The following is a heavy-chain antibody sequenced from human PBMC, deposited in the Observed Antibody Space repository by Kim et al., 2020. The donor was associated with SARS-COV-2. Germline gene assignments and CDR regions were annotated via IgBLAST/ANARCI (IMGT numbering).Heavy chain of an antibody. Sequence: GGSLRLSCAASGFSFSDSAMHWVRQASGKGLEWVCCISSKANSYATTYSASVKVRFTISRDDSKIEVYLQMNSLKNTDTAVYSCTRVPGTTFAFSDAYD. CDR1: GFSFSDSA. D-gene: IGHD1-1*01. J-gene: IGHJ3*02. CDR3: TRVPGTTFAFSDAYD. CDR2: ISSKANSYAT. V-gene: IGHV3-73*01.